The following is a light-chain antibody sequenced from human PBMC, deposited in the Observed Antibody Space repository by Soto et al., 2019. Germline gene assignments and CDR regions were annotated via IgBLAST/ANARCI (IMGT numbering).Light chain of an antibody. CDR2: AAS. V-gene: IGKV1-39*01. CDR1: QSISSY. Sequence: DIQMTQSPSSLSASVGDRVTITCRASQSISSYLNWYQQKPGKAPKLLIYAASSLQSGVPSRFSGSASGTDFTLTISSLQPEDFATYYCQQSYSTLRRFTFGPGTKVDIK. J-gene: IGKJ3*01. CDR3: QQSYSTLRRFT.